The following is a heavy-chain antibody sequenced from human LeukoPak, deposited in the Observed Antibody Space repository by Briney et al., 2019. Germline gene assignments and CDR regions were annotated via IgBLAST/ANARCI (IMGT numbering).Heavy chain of an antibody. CDR2: INQDGGEK. D-gene: IGHD5-12*01. CDR1: GFTFSTYW. CDR3: ARATSWLREDRTDY. J-gene: IGHJ4*02. V-gene: IGHV3-7*01. Sequence: GGSLRLSCAGSGFTFSTYWMTWVRQAPGKGLEWVANINQDGGEKYYVDSVKGRFTISRDNAKNSLYLQMNSLRAEDTAVYYCARATSWLREDRTDYWGQGTLVTVSS.